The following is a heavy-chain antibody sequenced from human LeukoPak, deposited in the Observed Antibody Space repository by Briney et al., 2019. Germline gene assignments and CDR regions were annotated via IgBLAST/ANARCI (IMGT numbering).Heavy chain of an antibody. D-gene: IGHD1-26*01. Sequence: PGGSLRLSCAGSGFVLSHLWMNWVRQAPGKGLEWVGSITPDGTGANYVDSVKGRFSISRDNAKSYLSLQMNSLRAEDTAVYYCARDKTPGTWGFDYWGQGTLVTVSS. CDR3: ARDKTPGTWGFDY. V-gene: IGHV3-7*01. CDR1: GFVLSHLW. J-gene: IGHJ4*02. CDR2: ITPDGTGA.